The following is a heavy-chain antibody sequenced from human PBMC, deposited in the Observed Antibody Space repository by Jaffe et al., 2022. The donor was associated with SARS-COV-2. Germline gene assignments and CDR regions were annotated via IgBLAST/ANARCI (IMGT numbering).Heavy chain of an antibody. J-gene: IGHJ6*02. CDR1: GFTFSSYG. CDR2: ISYDGSNK. V-gene: IGHV3-30*18. CDR3: AKAGYSSGWPLNHDLYYYGMDV. Sequence: QVQLVESGGGVVQPGRSLRLSCAASGFTFSSYGMHWVRQAPGKGLEWVAVISYDGSNKYYADSVKGRFTISRDNSKNTLYLQMNSLRAEDTAVYYCAKAGYSSGWPLNHDLYYYGMDVWGQGTTVTVSS. D-gene: IGHD6-19*01.